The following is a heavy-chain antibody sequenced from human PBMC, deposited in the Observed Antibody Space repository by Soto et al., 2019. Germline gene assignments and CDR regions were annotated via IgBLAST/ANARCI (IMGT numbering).Heavy chain of an antibody. CDR2: IIPIFGTA. Sequence: SVKVSCKASGGTFSSYAISWVRQAPGQGLEWMGGIIPIFGTANYAQKFQGRGTITADESTSTAYMELSSLRSEDTAVYYCARHYYDSSGYYYSHYYYYGMDVWGQGTTVTVSS. CDR3: ARHYYDSSGYYYSHYYYYGMDV. D-gene: IGHD3-22*01. V-gene: IGHV1-69*13. CDR1: GGTFSSYA. J-gene: IGHJ6*02.